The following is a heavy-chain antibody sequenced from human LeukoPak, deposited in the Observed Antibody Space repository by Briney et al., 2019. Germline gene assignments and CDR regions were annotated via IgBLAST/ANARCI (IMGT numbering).Heavy chain of an antibody. J-gene: IGHJ4*02. CDR3: AKTMVRGVPRPHFDY. V-gene: IGHV4-39*01. Sequence: SETLCFTCTVSGGSISSSNYYWGWIRQPPGKGLEWIGSIYYTGSTYYNPSLKSRVTISVDTSKNQFSLKLSSVTAADTAVYYCAKTMVRGVPRPHFDYWGQVTLVTVSS. CDR1: GGSISSSNYY. CDR2: IYYTGST. D-gene: IGHD3-10*01.